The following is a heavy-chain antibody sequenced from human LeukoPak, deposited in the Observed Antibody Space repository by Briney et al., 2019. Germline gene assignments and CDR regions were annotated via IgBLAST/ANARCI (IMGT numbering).Heavy chain of an antibody. V-gene: IGHV1-18*01. J-gene: IGHJ4*02. CDR3: GRGNFGSETYYCDY. D-gene: IGHD3-10*01. CDR1: GYIFTRYG. Sequence: ASVKVSCTASGYIFTRYGVTWVRQAPGQGLEWMGWISAYNGNTKYEEKVQDRVTMTTDTSTNTVYMELTSLRSDDSAVYYCGRGNFGSETYYCDYWGQGTQVTVSS. CDR2: ISAYNGNT.